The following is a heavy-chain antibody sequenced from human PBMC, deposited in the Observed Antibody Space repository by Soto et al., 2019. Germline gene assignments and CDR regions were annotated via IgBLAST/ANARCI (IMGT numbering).Heavy chain of an antibody. CDR1: GFTFSSYW. Sequence: GGSLRLSCAASGFTFSSYWMSWVRQAPGKGLEWVANIKQDGSEKYYVDSVKGRFTISRDNAKNSLYLQMNSLRAEDTAVYYCARPAAAGTPYFDYWGQGTLVTVSS. CDR3: ARPAAAGTPYFDY. V-gene: IGHV3-7*03. D-gene: IGHD6-13*01. CDR2: IKQDGSEK. J-gene: IGHJ4*02.